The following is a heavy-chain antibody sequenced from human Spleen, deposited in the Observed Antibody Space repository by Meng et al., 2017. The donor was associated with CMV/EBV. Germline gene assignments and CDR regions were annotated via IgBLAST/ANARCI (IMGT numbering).Heavy chain of an antibody. Sequence: SSSAYYWGWLRQTPEKGLEWIGAIYYGGTTYYNPSLKSRVTISVDTSKNQYSLKLNSVTVADTALYSCARHFAPGTSLTRGLGWIDPWGQGILVTVSS. CDR1: SSSAYY. CDR2: IYYGGTT. D-gene: IGHD4-11*01. J-gene: IGHJ5*02. CDR3: ARHFAPGTSLTRGLGWIDP. V-gene: IGHV4-39*01.